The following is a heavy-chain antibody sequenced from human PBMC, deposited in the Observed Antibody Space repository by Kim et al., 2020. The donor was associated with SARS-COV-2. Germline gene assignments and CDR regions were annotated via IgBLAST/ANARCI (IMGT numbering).Heavy chain of an antibody. V-gene: IGHV3-64D*09. D-gene: IGHD3-10*01. CDR3: VKDHNRYGSGSYSPGYGMDV. CDR1: GVTFSNFP. J-gene: IGHJ6*02. CDR2: ISTNGHST. Sequence: GGSLRLSCSASGVTFSNFPMHWVRQAPGKGLEFVSGISTNGHSTFYADSLRGRFTISRDNFKNTSYLQMSGLRPEDTAVYYCVKDHNRYGSGSYSPGYGMDVWGQGTTVTVSS.